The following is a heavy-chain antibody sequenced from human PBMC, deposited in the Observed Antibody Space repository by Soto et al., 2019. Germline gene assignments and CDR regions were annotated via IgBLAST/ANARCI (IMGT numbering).Heavy chain of an antibody. D-gene: IGHD3-3*01. J-gene: IGHJ4*02. CDR3: AKRRGYYFDS. V-gene: IGHV3-30*18. CDR2: ISYDETNK. Sequence: QVQLVESGGGVVQPGRSLRLSCAASGFTFSTYGMHWVRQAPGKGLEWVAVISYDETNKYYADSVKGRFTISRDNSKNTLYLEMSSLRAEDTSIYYCAKRRGYYFDSWGQGTLVTVSS. CDR1: GFTFSTYG.